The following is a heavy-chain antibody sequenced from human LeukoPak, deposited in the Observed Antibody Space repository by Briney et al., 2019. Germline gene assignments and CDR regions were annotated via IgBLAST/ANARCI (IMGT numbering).Heavy chain of an antibody. V-gene: IGHV3-23*01. Sequence: GGSLRLSCAASGFTFSSYSMNWVRQAPGKGLEWVSAISGSGGSTYYADSVKGRFTISRDNSKNTLYLQMNSLRAEDTAVYYCAKPMYSSSSWDFDYWGQGTLVTVSS. D-gene: IGHD6-6*01. CDR1: GFTFSSYS. CDR3: AKPMYSSSSWDFDY. CDR2: ISGSGGST. J-gene: IGHJ4*02.